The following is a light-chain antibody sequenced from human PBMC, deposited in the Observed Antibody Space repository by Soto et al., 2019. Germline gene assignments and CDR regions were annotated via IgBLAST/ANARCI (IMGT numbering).Light chain of an antibody. CDR3: QQYNFWPPLT. Sequence: EIVMTQSPAILSVSPGERATLSCRASQRIRNNLAWYQQRPGQAPRLLIYDASTRATGIPARFSGTGSGTEFTRTISSLQSEDFAVYYCQQYNFWPPLTFGGGTKVEIK. V-gene: IGKV3-15*01. J-gene: IGKJ4*01. CDR1: QRIRNN. CDR2: DAS.